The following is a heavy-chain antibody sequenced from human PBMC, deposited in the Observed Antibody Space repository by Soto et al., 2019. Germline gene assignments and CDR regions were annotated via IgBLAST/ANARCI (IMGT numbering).Heavy chain of an antibody. V-gene: IGHV1-69*04. D-gene: IGHD3-3*01. CDR3: ARDPGVLRFLEWPSPWFDP. CDR2: IIPILGIA. CDR1: GYTFTSYG. Sequence: SVKVSCKDSGYTFTSYGISWVRQANGQGLEWMGWIIPILGIANYAQKFQGRVTITADKSTSTAYMELSSLRSEDTAVYYCARDPGVLRFLEWPSPWFDPWGQGTLVTVSS. J-gene: IGHJ5*02.